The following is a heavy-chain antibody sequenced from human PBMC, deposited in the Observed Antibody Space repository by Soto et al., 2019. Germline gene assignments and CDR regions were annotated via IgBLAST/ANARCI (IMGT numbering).Heavy chain of an antibody. J-gene: IGHJ6*03. Sequence: EVQLVESGGGLVQPGRSLRRSGAASGFTFDNYAMHWFRQAPGKCLEWVSGISWNSAMIDYAASVKGRLTISRDNATNSLYLQMNSLRPEDTALYHCAKDQMTTVATVGYMDVWGKGTTVTVSS. D-gene: IGHD4-4*01. CDR3: AKDQMTTVATVGYMDV. V-gene: IGHV3-9*01. CDR2: ISWNSAMI. CDR1: GFTFDNYA.